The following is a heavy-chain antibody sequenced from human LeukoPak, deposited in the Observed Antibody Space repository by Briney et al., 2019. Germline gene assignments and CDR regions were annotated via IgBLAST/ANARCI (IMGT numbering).Heavy chain of an antibody. Sequence: GGSLRLSCAASGFTFSSYAMSWVRQAPGKGLEWVSAISGSGGSTYYADSVKGRFTISRDNSKNTLYLQMNSLRAEDTAVYYCARDPPDDSSPEGLNWFDPWGQGTLVTVSS. CDR1: GFTFSSYA. V-gene: IGHV3-23*01. J-gene: IGHJ5*02. CDR3: ARDPPDDSSPEGLNWFDP. CDR2: ISGSGGST. D-gene: IGHD3-22*01.